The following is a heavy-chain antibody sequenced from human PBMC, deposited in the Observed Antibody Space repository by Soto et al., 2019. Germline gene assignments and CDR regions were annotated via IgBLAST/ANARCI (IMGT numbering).Heavy chain of an antibody. V-gene: IGHV4-34*01. D-gene: IGHD3-16*01. CDR3: ARGLGIWLQNFGVYSDY. CDR1: GGSFGGYY. Sequence: SETLSLTCAVYGGSFGGYYGSWIRQPPGKGLEWIGEINHSGSTNYNPSLKSRVTISVDTSKNQFSLKLSSVTAADTAVYYCARGLGIWLQNFGVYSDYWGQGTLVTVSS. J-gene: IGHJ4*02. CDR2: INHSGST.